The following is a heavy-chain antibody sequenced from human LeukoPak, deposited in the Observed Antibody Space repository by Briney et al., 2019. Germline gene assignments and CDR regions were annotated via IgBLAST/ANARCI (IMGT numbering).Heavy chain of an antibody. Sequence: PGGSLRLSCAASGFNFGTYWMSWVRQAPGKGLEWVANIKPDGSEKHYVDSMKGRFTISRDNAKNSLYLQMNSLRAEDTAVYYCAREDDSSGYYSDAFDIWGQGTRLTVSS. CDR3: AREDDSSGYYSDAFDI. V-gene: IGHV3-7*03. CDR2: IKPDGSEK. J-gene: IGHJ3*02. D-gene: IGHD3-22*01. CDR1: GFNFGTYW.